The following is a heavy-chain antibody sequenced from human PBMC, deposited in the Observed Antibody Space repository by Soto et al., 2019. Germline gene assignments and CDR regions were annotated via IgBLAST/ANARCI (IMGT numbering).Heavy chain of an antibody. D-gene: IGHD3-10*01. V-gene: IGHV3-23*01. CDR1: GLTLSSYA. CDR2: ISAGGDMT. CDR3: ARGNGGGSGSAMSYYYSGWDV. J-gene: IGHJ6*02. Sequence: LESGGHWVQPGGSLRLSCSASGLTLSSYAMSWVRQAPGKGLEWVSSISAGGDMTYNSDSVMGRFTISRDNSNNAVFLQMHKLRIEDTAIYYCARGNGGGSGSAMSYYYSGWDVWGQGATVLVS.